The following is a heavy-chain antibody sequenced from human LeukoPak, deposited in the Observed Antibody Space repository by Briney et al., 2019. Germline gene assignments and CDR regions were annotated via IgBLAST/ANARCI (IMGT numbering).Heavy chain of an antibody. CDR2: IRYDGSNK. J-gene: IGHJ4*02. Sequence: PGGSLRLSCAASGFTFSSYGMHWVRQAPGKGLEWVAFIRYDGSNKYYADSVKGRFTISRDKSKNTLYLQMNSLRAEDTAVYYCARASMAAGGYYFDYWGQGTLVTVSS. CDR3: ARASMAAGGYYFDY. CDR1: GFTFSSYG. D-gene: IGHD6-13*01. V-gene: IGHV3-30*02.